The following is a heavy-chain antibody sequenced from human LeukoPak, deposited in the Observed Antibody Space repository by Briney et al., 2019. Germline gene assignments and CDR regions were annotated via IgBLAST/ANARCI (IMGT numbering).Heavy chain of an antibody. CDR1: GDSITYFY. CDR3: ARGRKVGAPPNWFDP. Sequence: SETLSLTCSVSGDSITYFYWSWIRQAAGKGLEWIGRFSSSGSTDYNASLKSRVTMSVDTSKNQLSLKLSSVTAADTAVYYCARGRKVGAPPNWFDPWGQGTLVTVSS. J-gene: IGHJ5*02. CDR2: FSSSGST. D-gene: IGHD1-26*01. V-gene: IGHV4-4*07.